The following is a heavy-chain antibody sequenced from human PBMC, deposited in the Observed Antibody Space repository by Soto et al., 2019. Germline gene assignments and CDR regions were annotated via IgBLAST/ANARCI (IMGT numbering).Heavy chain of an antibody. D-gene: IGHD6-13*01. CDR3: GRGGAGRPDY. CDR2: FSGGTDNT. CDR1: GFKFSSYG. J-gene: IGHJ4*02. V-gene: IGHV3-48*01. Sequence: GGSLRLSCAASGFKFSSYGMNWVRQAPGKGLEWVSYFSGGTDNTNYADSVKGRFTISRDNDKSSLYLQLNSLRGDDKAVYYCGRGGAGRPDYWGQGTLVSVSS.